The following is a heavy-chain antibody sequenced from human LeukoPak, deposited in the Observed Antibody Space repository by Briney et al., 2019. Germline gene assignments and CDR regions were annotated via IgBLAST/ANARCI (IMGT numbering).Heavy chain of an antibody. CDR3: ARQNTPHGNYDY. V-gene: IGHV3-13*01. CDR2: IGVAANT. D-gene: IGHD1-26*01. CDR1: GFTFSSYD. J-gene: IGHJ4*02. Sequence: GGSLRLSCAASGFTFSSYDMHWVRQATGKGLEWVSAIGVAANTFYSGSVKGRFTISRENAKNSLYLLMSSLRAEDTAVYYCARQNTPHGNYDYWGQGTLVTVSS.